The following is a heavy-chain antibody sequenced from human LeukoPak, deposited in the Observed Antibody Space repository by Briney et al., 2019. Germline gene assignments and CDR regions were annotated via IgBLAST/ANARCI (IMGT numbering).Heavy chain of an antibody. CDR3: VRDCRRWWSDMSHS. CDR1: GFTFSNHW. Sequence: GGSLRLSCVASGFTFSNHWMYWVRQTEKGLAWVAYIKHDGAVTVYVDSVKGRFTISRDNAKNSLYLQMNNLRADDAAVYYCVRDCRRWWSDMSHSWGQGTLVTVSS. D-gene: IGHD3-3*01. V-gene: IGHV3-7*01. J-gene: IGHJ4*02. CDR2: IKHDGAVT.